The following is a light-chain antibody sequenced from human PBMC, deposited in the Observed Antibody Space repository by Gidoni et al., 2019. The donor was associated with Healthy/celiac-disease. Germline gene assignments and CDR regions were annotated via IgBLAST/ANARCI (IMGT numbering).Light chain of an antibody. CDR1: QSMSSW. Sequence: DIQMTQSPSTLSASVGDRVTITCRASQSMSSWLAWYQQKPGKAPKLLIYDASSLESGVPSRFSGSGSGTEFTLTISSLQPDDFATYYCQQYNSYSAFGQGTKVEIK. CDR2: DAS. V-gene: IGKV1-5*01. CDR3: QQYNSYSA. J-gene: IGKJ1*01.